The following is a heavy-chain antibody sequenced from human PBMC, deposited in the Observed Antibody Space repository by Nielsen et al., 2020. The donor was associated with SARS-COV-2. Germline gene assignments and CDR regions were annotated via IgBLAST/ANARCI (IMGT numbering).Heavy chain of an antibody. CDR3: ARFIAAAGWYYYYGMDV. Sequence: GGSLRLSCAASGFTFDDYTMHWVRQAPGKGLEWVSYISSSGSTIYYADSVKGRFTISRDNAKNSLYLQMNSLRAEDTAVYYCARFIAAAGWYYYYGMDVWGQGTTVTVSS. J-gene: IGHJ6*02. V-gene: IGHV3-11*01. CDR1: GFTFDDYT. D-gene: IGHD6-13*01. CDR2: ISSSGSTI.